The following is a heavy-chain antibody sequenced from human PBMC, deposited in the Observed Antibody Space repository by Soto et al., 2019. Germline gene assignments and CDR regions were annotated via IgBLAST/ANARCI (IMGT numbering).Heavy chain of an antibody. CDR3: ARSEYDFWSGYLPTNWFDP. Sequence: GGSLRLSCKGSGYSFTSYWIGWVRQMPGKGLEWMGIIYPGDSDTRYSPSFQGQVTISADKSISTAYLQWSSLKASDTAMYYCARSEYDFWSGYLPTNWFDPWGQGTLVTVSS. J-gene: IGHJ5*02. CDR1: GYSFTSYW. V-gene: IGHV5-51*01. D-gene: IGHD3-3*01. CDR2: IYPGDSDT.